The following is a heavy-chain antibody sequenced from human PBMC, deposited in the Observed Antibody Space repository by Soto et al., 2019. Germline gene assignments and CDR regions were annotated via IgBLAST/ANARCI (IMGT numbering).Heavy chain of an antibody. CDR2: IYYDGST. J-gene: IGHJ4*02. D-gene: IGHD6-19*01. CDR1: GASISSSSFY. V-gene: IGHV4-39*01. CDR3: ATAFGGWPPDS. Sequence: SETLSLTCTVSGASISSSSFYWGWIRQPPGKGLESIANIYYDGSTYYNPSLKSRVTISFDTSKKQFSLKLSSVTAADTAVYYCATAFGGWPPDSWGQGTLVTVSS.